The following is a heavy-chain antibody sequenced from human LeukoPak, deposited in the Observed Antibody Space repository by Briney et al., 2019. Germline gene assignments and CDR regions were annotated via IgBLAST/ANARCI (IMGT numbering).Heavy chain of an antibody. J-gene: IGHJ4*02. CDR1: GFTFNIYA. CDR2: ITSSGDVT. CDR3: AKDRPNYHESNGHYYRPNGDY. V-gene: IGHV3-23*01. Sequence: GGSLRLSCAASGFTFNIYAMSWVRQAPGKGLEWVSSITSSGDVTFYADSVKDRFTISRDNSKNTLYLQMSRLRAEDTAVYYCAKDRPNYHESNGHYYRPNGDYWGQGTLVTVSS. D-gene: IGHD3-22*01.